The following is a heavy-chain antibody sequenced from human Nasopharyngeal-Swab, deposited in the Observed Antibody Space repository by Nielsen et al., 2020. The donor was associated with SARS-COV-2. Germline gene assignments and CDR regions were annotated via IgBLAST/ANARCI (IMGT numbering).Heavy chain of an antibody. CDR2: IYPSDSAS. Sequence: KVSCKGSGYMFTSYWIGWVCQMPGQGLEWMGIIYPSDSASRYSLSFQGQVSISVDKSISTAYLQWNTLKASDTAIYYCVRRAFSASYFYFDYWGPGTLVTVSS. CDR1: GYMFTSYW. CDR3: VRRAFSASYFYFDY. J-gene: IGHJ4*02. V-gene: IGHV5-51*01. D-gene: IGHD1-26*01.